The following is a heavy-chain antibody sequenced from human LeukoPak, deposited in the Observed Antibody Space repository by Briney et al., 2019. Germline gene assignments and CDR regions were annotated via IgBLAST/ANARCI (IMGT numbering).Heavy chain of an antibody. J-gene: IGHJ3*02. Sequence: PGGSLILSCAASGFTFSSYELNWVRQAPGKGVEWVSDISSSASTIYYADSGKGRFTISRDNAKNSLYLQMNSLRAEDTAVYYCARVTVGATFSFVPAFDIWGQGTMVTVSS. CDR3: ARVTVGATFSFVPAFDI. V-gene: IGHV3-48*03. D-gene: IGHD1-26*01. CDR2: ISSSASTI. CDR1: GFTFSSYE.